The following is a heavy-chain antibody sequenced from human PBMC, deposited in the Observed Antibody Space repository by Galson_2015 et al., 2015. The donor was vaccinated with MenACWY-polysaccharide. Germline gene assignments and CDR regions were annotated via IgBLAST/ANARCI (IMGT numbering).Heavy chain of an antibody. CDR3: TSSYDSSGYYLDAFEI. CDR1: GFTFSNAW. CDR2: IKSKTDGGTT. J-gene: IGHJ3*02. D-gene: IGHD3-22*01. Sequence: SLRLSCAASGFTFSNAWMSWVRQAPGKGLEWVGRIKSKTDGGTTDYAAPVKGRFTISRDDSKNTLYLQMNSLKTEDTAVYYCTSSYDSSGYYLDAFEIWGQGTMVTVSS. V-gene: IGHV3-15*01.